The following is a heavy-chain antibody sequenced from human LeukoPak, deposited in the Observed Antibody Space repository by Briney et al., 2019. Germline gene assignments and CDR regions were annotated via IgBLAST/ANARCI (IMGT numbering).Heavy chain of an antibody. CDR2: FNPSADST. V-gene: IGHV1-46*01. J-gene: IGHJ4*02. CDR3: ARGGWTDLRQYSSSSNLDY. Sequence: ASVKVSCKASGYTFTSFYMHWVRQAPGQGLAWMGIFNPSADSTSYAQNFQGRVTMTRDTSTSTVYMELSSLRSEDTAVYYCARGGWTDLRQYSSSSNLDYWGQGTLVTVSS. CDR1: GYTFTSFY. D-gene: IGHD6-6*01.